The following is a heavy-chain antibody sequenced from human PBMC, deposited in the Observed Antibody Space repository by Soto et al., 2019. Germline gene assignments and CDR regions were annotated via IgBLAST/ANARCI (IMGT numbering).Heavy chain of an antibody. J-gene: IGHJ4*02. D-gene: IGHD3-10*01. CDR3: ARESGYYALGSYYWEDY. CDR2: IYYSGST. Sequence: QVQLQESGPGLVKPSETLSLTCTVSGGSVRSGSYYWSWIRQPPGKGLDWIGYIYYSGSTNYNPSLKSRVTISIDPSKNQFSLKLSSVTAADTAVYYCARESGYYALGSYYWEDYWGQGTLVTVSS. CDR1: GGSVRSGSYY. V-gene: IGHV4-61*01.